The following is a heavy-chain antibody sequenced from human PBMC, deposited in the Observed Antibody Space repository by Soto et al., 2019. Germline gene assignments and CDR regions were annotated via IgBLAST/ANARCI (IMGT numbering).Heavy chain of an antibody. V-gene: IGHV3-23*01. D-gene: IGHD3-10*01. CDR2: ILDSGTVV. CDR1: GFTFSSTD. J-gene: IGHJ5*02. Sequence: PGGSLRLSCTTSGFTFSSTDMSWVRQAPGRGLEWISTILDSGTVVYYADSVKGRFTVSRDNSNGILFLQMDSLRPDDTAVYFCAKNSGWFNTWGQGAPVIVSS. CDR3: AKNSGWFNT.